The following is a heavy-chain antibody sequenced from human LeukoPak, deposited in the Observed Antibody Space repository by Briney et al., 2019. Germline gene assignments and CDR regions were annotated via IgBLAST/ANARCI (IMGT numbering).Heavy chain of an antibody. CDR1: GGSISSGGYY. V-gene: IGHV4-30-2*01. J-gene: IGHJ3*02. CDR3: ARDLINDSSGYGAFDI. D-gene: IGHD3-22*01. Sequence: PSETLSLTCTVSGGSISSGGYYWSWIRQPPGKGLEWIGYIYHSGSTYYNPSLKSRVTISVDRSKNQFSLKLSSVTAADTAVYYCARDLINDSSGYGAFDIWGQGTMVTVSS. CDR2: IYHSGST.